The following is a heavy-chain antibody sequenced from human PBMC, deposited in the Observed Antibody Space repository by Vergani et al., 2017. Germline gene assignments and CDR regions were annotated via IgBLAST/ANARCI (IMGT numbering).Heavy chain of an antibody. V-gene: IGHV4-4*07. CDR1: GVSINSRCY. CDR2: VYFTGST. Sequence: QVQLQESGPGLVKSSQTLSLTCRVSGVSINSRCYWTWVRQPAGKGLQWLGRVYFTGSTNYNPSLRSRLSLSIDTSLNEFSLKLHSVSADDSAMYFCARAEFSTNFYGQSYYLDYWGQGIPVTVSS. CDR3: ARAEFSTNFYGQSYYLDY. J-gene: IGHJ4*02. D-gene: IGHD6-6*01.